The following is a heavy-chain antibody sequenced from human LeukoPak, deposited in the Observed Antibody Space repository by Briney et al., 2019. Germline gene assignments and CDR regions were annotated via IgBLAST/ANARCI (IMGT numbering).Heavy chain of an antibody. V-gene: IGHV1-18*01. Sequence: GASVKVSCKASGYTFTSYGISWVRQAPGQGLEWMGWISAYNGNTNYAQKLQGRVTMTTDTSTSTAYMELRSLRSDDTAVYYCAREGKDYDFWSGYYETYYFDYWGQGTLVTVSS. J-gene: IGHJ4*02. D-gene: IGHD3-3*01. CDR1: GYTFTSYG. CDR3: AREGKDYDFWSGYYETYYFDY. CDR2: ISAYNGNT.